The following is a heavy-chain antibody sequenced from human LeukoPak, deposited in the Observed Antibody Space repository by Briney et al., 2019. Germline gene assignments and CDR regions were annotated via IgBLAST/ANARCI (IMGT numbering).Heavy chain of an antibody. J-gene: IGHJ6*02. Sequence: PSEALSLTCAVYGGSFSGYYWSWIRQPPGKGLEWIGEINHSGSTNYNPSLKSRVTISVDTSQNQFSLKLSSVTAADTAVYYCARGLKVSGWYVWGQGTTVTVSS. CDR2: INHSGST. CDR1: GGSFSGYY. CDR3: ARGLKVSGWYV. V-gene: IGHV4-34*01. D-gene: IGHD6-19*01.